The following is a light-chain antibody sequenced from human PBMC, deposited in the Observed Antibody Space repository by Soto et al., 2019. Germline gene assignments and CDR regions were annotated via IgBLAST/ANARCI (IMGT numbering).Light chain of an antibody. Sequence: EIVLTQSPGTLSLSPGERATLSCRASQSVSSSYLAWYQQKPGQAPRLLIYNASRRATGIPDRFSGSGSGTDFTLTISRLEPEDFAVYYCQQYGSSRTF. CDR1: QSVSSSY. V-gene: IGKV3-20*01. J-gene: IGKJ1*01. CDR2: NAS. CDR3: QQYGSSRT.